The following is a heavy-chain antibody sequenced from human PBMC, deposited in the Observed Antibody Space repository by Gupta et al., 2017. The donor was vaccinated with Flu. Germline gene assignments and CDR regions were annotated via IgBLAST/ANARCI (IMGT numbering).Heavy chain of an antibody. D-gene: IGHD3-10*01. CDR3: TTPEDGSGSSYYYYGMDV. J-gene: IGHJ6*02. Sequence: DYAAPVKGRFTISRDDSKNTLYLQMNSLKTEDTAVYYCTTPEDGSGSSYYYYGMDVWGQGTTVTVSS. V-gene: IGHV3-15*01.